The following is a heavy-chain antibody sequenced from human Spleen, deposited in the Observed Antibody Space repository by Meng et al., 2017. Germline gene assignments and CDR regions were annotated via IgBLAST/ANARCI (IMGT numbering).Heavy chain of an antibody. Sequence: GGSLRLSCAASGFSFDSYSMNWVRQAPGKGLEWVSFISRSTSYIYYSDSVQGRFTISRDNAKNSLYLQMDSLRAEDTAVYYCARDLLYYDFWSGPYYYYYGMDVWGQGTTVTVSS. V-gene: IGHV3-21*01. J-gene: IGHJ6*02. CDR3: ARDLLYYDFWSGPYYYYYGMDV. CDR2: ISRSTSYI. D-gene: IGHD3-3*01. CDR1: GFSFDSYS.